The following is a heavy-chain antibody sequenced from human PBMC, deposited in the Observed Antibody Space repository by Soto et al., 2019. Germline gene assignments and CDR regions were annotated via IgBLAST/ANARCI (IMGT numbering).Heavy chain of an antibody. CDR3: ARDRGVAPPVAGNTHYYSYMAV. Sequence: QDQLVQSGAEVKKPGASVTVSCKASGYSFTNYGITWVRQAPGQGLEWMGWISGFNGNTHYTQKLQGRVTMTTDASTSTAYMELRSLRSDDTAVYYCARDRGVAPPVAGNTHYYSYMAVWGQGTPVTVSS. CDR1: GYSFTNYG. V-gene: IGHV1-18*01. D-gene: IGHD6-19*01. J-gene: IGHJ6*03. CDR2: ISGFNGNT.